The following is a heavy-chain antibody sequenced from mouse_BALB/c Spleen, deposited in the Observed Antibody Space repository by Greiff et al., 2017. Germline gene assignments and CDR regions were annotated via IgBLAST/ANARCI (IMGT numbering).Heavy chain of an antibody. D-gene: IGHD1-2*01. V-gene: IGHV1S127*01. J-gene: IGHJ4*01. CDR1: GYSFTSYW. CDR2: IDPSDSET. Sequence: QVQLQQSGPQLVRPGASVKISCKASGYSFTSYWMHWVKQRPGQGLEWIGMIDPSDSETRLNQKFKDKATLTVDKSSSTAYMQLSSPTSEDSAVYYCARPITTARYAMDYWGQGTSVTVSS. CDR3: ARPITTARYAMDY.